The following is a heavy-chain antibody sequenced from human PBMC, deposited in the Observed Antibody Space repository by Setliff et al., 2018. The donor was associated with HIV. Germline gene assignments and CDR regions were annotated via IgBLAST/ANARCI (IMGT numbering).Heavy chain of an antibody. J-gene: IGHJ3*01. CDR3: ARGNGWYAF. Sequence: SETLSLTCAVSGYSISSGYYWGWIRQPPGKGLEWIGEIDHSGSTNYNPPLKSRVTISVDTSKNQFSLKLSSVTAADTAVYYCARGNGWYAFWGQGTMVTVSS. CDR2: IDHSGST. V-gene: IGHV4-38-2*01. D-gene: IGHD6-19*01. CDR1: GYSISSGYY.